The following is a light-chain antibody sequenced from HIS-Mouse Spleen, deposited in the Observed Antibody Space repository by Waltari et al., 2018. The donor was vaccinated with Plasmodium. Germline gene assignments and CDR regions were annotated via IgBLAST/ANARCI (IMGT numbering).Light chain of an antibody. J-gene: IGLJ3*02. CDR1: ALPKKY. CDR2: EDS. CDR3: YSTDSSGNHRV. V-gene: IGLV3-10*01. Sequence: SYELTQPPSVSVSPGQTARITCSGDALPKKYAYWSQQKSGQAPVLVIYEDSKRPSGIPVRFSGSSSGTMATLTISGAQVEDEADYYCYSTDSSGNHRVFGGGTKLTVL.